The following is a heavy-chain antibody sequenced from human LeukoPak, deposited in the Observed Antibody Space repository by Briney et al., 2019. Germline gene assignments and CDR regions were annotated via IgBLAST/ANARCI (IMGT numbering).Heavy chain of an antibody. CDR3: AKDGDYDILTGPNWFDP. Sequence: GGSLRLSCAGFGFTFSSYGMTWVRQAPGEGLEWVSAISSSGGSRNYADSVKGRFTISRDNSKNTLYLQMNSLRAEDTAVYYCAKDGDYDILTGPNWFDPWGQGTLVTVSS. J-gene: IGHJ5*02. CDR2: ISSSGGSR. CDR1: GFTFSSYG. D-gene: IGHD3-9*01. V-gene: IGHV3-23*01.